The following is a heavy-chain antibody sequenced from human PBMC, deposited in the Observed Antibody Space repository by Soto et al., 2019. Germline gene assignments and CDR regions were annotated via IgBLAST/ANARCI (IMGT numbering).Heavy chain of an antibody. CDR2: INPSGGST. Sequence: GASVKVSCKASGYTFTSYYMHWVRRAPGQGLEWMGIINPSGGSTSYAQKFQGRVTMTRDTSTSTVYMELSSLRSEDTAVYYCARDIKGDFWSGYYTTETYYYYYGMDVWGQGTTVTVSS. CDR1: GYTFTSYY. J-gene: IGHJ6*02. CDR3: ARDIKGDFWSGYYTTETYYYYYGMDV. D-gene: IGHD3-3*01. V-gene: IGHV1-46*01.